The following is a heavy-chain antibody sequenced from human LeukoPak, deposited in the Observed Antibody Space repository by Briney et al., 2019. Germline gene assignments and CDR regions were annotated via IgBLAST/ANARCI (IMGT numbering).Heavy chain of an antibody. D-gene: IGHD3-22*01. V-gene: IGHV3-66*01. CDR1: GFTVSSNY. CDR2: IYSGGST. J-gene: IGHJ4*02. CDR3: AHTSVAVISQNYFDS. Sequence: PGGSLRLSCAASGFTVSSNYMSWVRQAPGKGLEWVSVIYSGGSTYYADSVKGRFTISRDNSKNTLFLQMNSLRAEDTAVYYCAHTSVAVISQNYFDSWGQGTLVTVSS.